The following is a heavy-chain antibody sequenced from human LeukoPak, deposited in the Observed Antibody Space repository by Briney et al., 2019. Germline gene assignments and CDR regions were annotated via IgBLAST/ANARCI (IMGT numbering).Heavy chain of an antibody. V-gene: IGHV3-30*18. CDR1: GFTFSSYG. J-gene: IGHJ4*02. D-gene: IGHD3-10*01. Sequence: AGGSLRLSCATPGFTFSSYGVHWVRQAPGKGLEWVAVISYDGSNTYYADSVKGRFTISRDNSKNMLYLQMNSLRAEDTAVYYCAKPYYYGSRSYMDYWGQGTLVTVSS. CDR2: ISYDGSNT. CDR3: AKPYYYGSRSYMDY.